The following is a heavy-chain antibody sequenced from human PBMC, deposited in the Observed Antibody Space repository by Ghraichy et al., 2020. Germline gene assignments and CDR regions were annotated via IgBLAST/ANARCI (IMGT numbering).Heavy chain of an antibody. CDR2: INHSGST. D-gene: IGHD2-2*01. J-gene: IGHJ6*03. CDR1: GGSFSGYY. V-gene: IGHV4-34*01. Sequence: SENLSLTCAVYGGSFSGYYWSWIRQPPGKGLEWIGEINHSGSTDYNPSLKSRVTISVDTSKNQFSLKLTSVTAADTAVYYCARADVVVVPAARYFYYYMDVWGKGTTVTVSS. CDR3: ARADVVVVPAARYFYYYMDV.